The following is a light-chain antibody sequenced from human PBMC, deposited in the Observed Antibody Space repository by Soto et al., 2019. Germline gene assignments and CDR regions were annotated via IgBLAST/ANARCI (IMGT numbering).Light chain of an antibody. V-gene: IGKV1-5*03. CDR1: QSISNW. J-gene: IGKJ2*01. CDR3: QQYYRFKT. CDR2: KAS. Sequence: DIQMTQSPSTLSASVGDRVSITCRASQSISNWLAWYQQKPGKAPKLLIYKASSLESGVPSRFGGSGSGTEFTLTISSLQPDDFATYYCQQYYRFKTFGQGTKLEIK.